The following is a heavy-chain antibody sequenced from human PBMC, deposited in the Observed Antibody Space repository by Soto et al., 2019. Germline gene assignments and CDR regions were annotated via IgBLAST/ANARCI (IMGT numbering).Heavy chain of an antibody. CDR1: VDSISSYH. J-gene: IGHJ5*02. CDR3: ARSYSGTFYGYDT. V-gene: IGHV4-59*01. D-gene: IGHD1-26*01. Sequence: SETLSLNCTVPVDSISSYHWSWIRQSPGKGLEWIGYVFYTGSTKYNPALKRRVTISVDTSKNQFSLKLSSVSAADTGLYYCARSYSGTFYGYDTWGQGILVTVSS. CDR2: VFYTGST.